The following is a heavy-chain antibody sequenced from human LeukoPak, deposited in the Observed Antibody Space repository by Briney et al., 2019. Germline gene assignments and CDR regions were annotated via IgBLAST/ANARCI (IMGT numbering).Heavy chain of an antibody. CDR2: ISSSSSYI. D-gene: IGHD4-17*01. Sequence: GGSLRLSCAASGFTFSSYSMNWVRQAPGKGLEWVSSISSSSSYIYYADSVKGRFTISRDNAKNSLYLQMNSLRAEDTAVYYCARLPGTMTTVTDWGQGTLVTVPS. CDR1: GFTFSSYS. V-gene: IGHV3-21*01. J-gene: IGHJ4*02. CDR3: ARLPGTMTTVTD.